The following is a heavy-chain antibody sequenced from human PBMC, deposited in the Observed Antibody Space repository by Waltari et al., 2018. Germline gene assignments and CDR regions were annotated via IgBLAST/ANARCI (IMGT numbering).Heavy chain of an antibody. CDR1: GFTFTSYG. CDR2: ISYDGSNK. D-gene: IGHD6-13*01. CDR3: AKEAYSSSWYFDY. V-gene: IGHV3-30*18. Sequence: QVQLVESGGGVVQPGRSLTLSCAASGFTFTSYGRHWVRQAPGKGLEWVAVISYDGSNKYYADSVKGRFTISRDNSKNTLYLQMNSLRAEDTAVYYCAKEAYSSSWYFDYWGQGTLVTVSS. J-gene: IGHJ4*02.